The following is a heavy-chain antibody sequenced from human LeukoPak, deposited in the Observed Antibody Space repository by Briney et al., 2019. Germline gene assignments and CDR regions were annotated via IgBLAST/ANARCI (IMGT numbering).Heavy chain of an antibody. CDR2: ISAYNGNT. J-gene: IGHJ4*02. CDR3: ARDSSQVWSAYYDILTGYYTPTFDY. D-gene: IGHD3-9*01. Sequence: ASVKVSCKASGYTFTGYYMHWVRQAPGQGLEWMGWISAYNGNTNYAQKLQGRVTMTTDTSTSTAYMELRSLRSDDTAVYYCARDSSQVWSAYYDILTGYYTPTFDYWGQGTLVTVSS. CDR1: GYTFTGYY. V-gene: IGHV1-18*04.